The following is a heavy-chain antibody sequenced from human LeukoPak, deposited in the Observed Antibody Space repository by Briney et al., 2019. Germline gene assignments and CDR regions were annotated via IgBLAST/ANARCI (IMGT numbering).Heavy chain of an antibody. V-gene: IGHV2-70*01. CDR3: ARISGSGTYHDY. D-gene: IGHD1-26*01. Sequence: SGPALVKPTQTLTLTCTFSGFSLTSSGLSVRWIRQPPGKALEWLALIHWNDDKHYSTSLKTRLTISKDTSKTQVVLTMTNMDPVDTATYYCARISGSGTYHDYWGQGALVTVSS. J-gene: IGHJ4*02. CDR1: GFSLTSSGLS. CDR2: IHWNDDK.